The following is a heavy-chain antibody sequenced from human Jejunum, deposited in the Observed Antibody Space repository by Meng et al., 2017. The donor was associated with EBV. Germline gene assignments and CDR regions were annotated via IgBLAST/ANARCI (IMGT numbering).Heavy chain of an antibody. J-gene: IGHJ4*02. CDR2: INTGNGDT. CDR3: ARDERLGPYYFEY. D-gene: IGHD1-1*01. V-gene: IGHV1-3*04. CDR1: GYTFTTYG. Sequence: AHLLQSGAEVKKPGASLKISCRASGYTFTTYGIHWLRQAPGERLELMGWINTGNGDTLYAQKFQGRVTITRDTSANTVYMDLSSLLSEDTAMYYCARDERLGPYYFEYWGQGTLVTVSS.